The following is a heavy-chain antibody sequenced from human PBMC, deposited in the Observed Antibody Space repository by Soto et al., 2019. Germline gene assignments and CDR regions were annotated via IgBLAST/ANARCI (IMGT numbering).Heavy chain of an antibody. CDR3: ARDLDGSGSYYTDY. J-gene: IGHJ4*02. CDR1: GYTFTGTG. D-gene: IGHD3-10*01. CDR2: ISGFNDKT. V-gene: IGHV1-18*01. Sequence: ASVKVSCKASGYTFTGTGISWVRQAPGQGPEWMGWISGFNDKTNYAQKFQGRVTMTADTSTTTAYMEMRSLTSDDTAVYYCARDLDGSGSYYTDYWGQGTLVTAPQ.